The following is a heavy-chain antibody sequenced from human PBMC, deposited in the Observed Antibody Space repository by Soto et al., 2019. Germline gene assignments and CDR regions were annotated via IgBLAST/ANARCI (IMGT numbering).Heavy chain of an antibody. Sequence: GGSLRLSCAASGFTFRSYAMRWVRQAPGKGLEWVSAISGSGGSTYYADSVKGRFTLSRDNSKNTLYLQMNSLRAEDTAVYYCAKGRPAYAPTDIDYWGQGTLVTVSS. V-gene: IGHV3-23*01. CDR1: GFTFRSYA. D-gene: IGHD4-17*01. CDR2: ISGSGGST. J-gene: IGHJ4*02. CDR3: AKGRPAYAPTDIDY.